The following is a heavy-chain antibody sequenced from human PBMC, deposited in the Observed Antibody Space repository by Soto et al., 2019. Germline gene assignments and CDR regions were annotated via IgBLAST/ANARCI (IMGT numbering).Heavy chain of an antibody. CDR3: AKNRGYSGGAWPIFRH. J-gene: IGHJ1*01. CDR1: GFTLSSFA. V-gene: IGHV3-23*03. D-gene: IGHD1-26*01. Sequence: EVQLLESGGGLVQPGGSLRLSCAASGFTLSSFAMGWVRQAPEKGLEWVAGLSSGDGRTYYLDSVRGRFTISRDNTMLSRQMTCLRAEDTATYFCAKNRGYSGGAWPIFRHWGQGTLVSVSS. CDR2: LSSGDGRT.